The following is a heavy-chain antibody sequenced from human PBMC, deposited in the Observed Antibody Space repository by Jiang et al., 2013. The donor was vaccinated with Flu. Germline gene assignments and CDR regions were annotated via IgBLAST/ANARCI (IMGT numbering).Heavy chain of an antibody. D-gene: IGHD3-22*01. CDR3: ARVVRITMIVVVILQYYFDY. J-gene: IGHJ4*02. V-gene: IGHV4-34*01. Sequence: KSRVTISVDTSKNQFSLKLSSVTAADTAVYYCARVVRITMIVVVILQYYFDYWGQGTLVTVSS.